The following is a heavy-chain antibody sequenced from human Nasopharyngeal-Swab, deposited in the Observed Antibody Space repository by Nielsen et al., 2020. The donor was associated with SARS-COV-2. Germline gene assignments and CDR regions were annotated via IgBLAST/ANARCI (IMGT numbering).Heavy chain of an antibody. CDR2: IYYSGST. V-gene: IGHV4-61*01. D-gene: IGHD2-2*01. J-gene: IGHJ2*01. CDR3: ARVVPAAIGNWYFDL. CDR1: GGSISSSSYY. Sequence: SETLSLTCTVSGGSISSSSYYWSWIRQPPGKGLEWIGYIYYSGSTNYNPSLKSRVTISVDTSKNQFSLKLSSVTAADTAVYYCARVVPAAIGNWYFDLWGRGTLVTVSS.